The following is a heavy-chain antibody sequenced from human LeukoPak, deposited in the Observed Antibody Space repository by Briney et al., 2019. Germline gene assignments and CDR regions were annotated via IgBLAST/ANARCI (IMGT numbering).Heavy chain of an antibody. J-gene: IGHJ4*02. CDR1: GFTFDDYA. Sequence: GGSLRLSCSASGFTFDDYAMHWVRQAPGKALEWVSGISWNSGSIGYADSVKGRFTISRDNAKNSLYLQMNSLRAEDTALYYCAKVTYYDFWSGYPQVSYFDYWGQGTLVTVSS. V-gene: IGHV3-9*01. D-gene: IGHD3-3*01. CDR2: ISWNSGSI. CDR3: AKVTYYDFWSGYPQVSYFDY.